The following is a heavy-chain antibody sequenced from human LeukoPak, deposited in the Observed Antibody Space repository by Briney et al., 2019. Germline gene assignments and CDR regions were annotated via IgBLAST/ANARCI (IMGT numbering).Heavy chain of an antibody. CDR3: ASTSYGDSIYFDY. Sequence: EGSLRLSCAASGFTVSSNYMNWVRPAPGKGLEWVSVIYSGGSTYYADSVKGRFTISRDNSKNTLYLQMNSLRAEDTAVYYCASTSYGDSIYFDYWGQGTLVTVSS. V-gene: IGHV3-53*01. CDR1: GFTVSSNY. CDR2: IYSGGST. D-gene: IGHD4-17*01. J-gene: IGHJ4*02.